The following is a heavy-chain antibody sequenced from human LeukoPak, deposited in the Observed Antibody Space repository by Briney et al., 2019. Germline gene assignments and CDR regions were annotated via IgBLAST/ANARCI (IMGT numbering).Heavy chain of an antibody. D-gene: IGHD5/OR15-5a*01. J-gene: IGHJ4*02. V-gene: IGHV4-34*01. CDR2: INHSGST. Sequence: SETLSLTCAVYGGSFSGYYWSWIRQPPGKGLEWIGEINHSGSTNYNPSLKSRVIISVDTSKNQFSLKLSSVTAADTAVYYCARLSSKAYWGQGTLVTVSS. CDR1: GGSFSGYY. CDR3: ARLSSKAY.